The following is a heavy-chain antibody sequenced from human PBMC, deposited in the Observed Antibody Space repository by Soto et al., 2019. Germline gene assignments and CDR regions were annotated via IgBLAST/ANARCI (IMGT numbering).Heavy chain of an antibody. J-gene: IGHJ5*02. CDR3: ARVLRPFDP. CDR1: GYTFTSYG. V-gene: IGHV1-18*01. CDR2: INAYNGNT. Sequence: QVQLVQSGAEVKKPGASVKVSCKASGYTFTSYGISWVRQAPGQGLEWMGWINAYNGNTNYAQKLQGRVTMTTDTPASAAYMELRSLGSDVTAVYSFARVLRPFDPWGQGTRVTVSS.